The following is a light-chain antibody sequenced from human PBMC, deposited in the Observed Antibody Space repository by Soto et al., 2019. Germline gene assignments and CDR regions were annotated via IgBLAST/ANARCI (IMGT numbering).Light chain of an antibody. CDR1: SRDVGGYNS. V-gene: IGLV2-14*01. Sequence: QSALTQPASVSGSPGLSIAISCTGTSRDVGGYNSVSWYQQQPGKVPKLMIYDVSNRPSGVSNRFSGSKSGNTASLTISGLQAEDEGDYYCSSYTTGCSYVFGTGTQLTVL. CDR3: SSYTTGCSYV. J-gene: IGLJ1*01. CDR2: DVS.